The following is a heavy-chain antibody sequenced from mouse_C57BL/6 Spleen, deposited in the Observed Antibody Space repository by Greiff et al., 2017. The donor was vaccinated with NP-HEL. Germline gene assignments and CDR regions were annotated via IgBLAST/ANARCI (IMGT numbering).Heavy chain of an antibody. CDR3: ARLDYYGSSYNFDY. J-gene: IGHJ2*01. CDR2: ISSGSSTI. Sequence: EVQGVESGGGLVKPGGSLKLSCAASGFTFSDYGMHWVRQAPEKGLEWVAYISSGSSTIYYADTVKGRFTISRDNAKNTLFLQMTSLRSEDTAMYYCARLDYYGSSYNFDYWGQGTTLTVSS. CDR1: GFTFSDYG. D-gene: IGHD1-1*01. V-gene: IGHV5-17*01.